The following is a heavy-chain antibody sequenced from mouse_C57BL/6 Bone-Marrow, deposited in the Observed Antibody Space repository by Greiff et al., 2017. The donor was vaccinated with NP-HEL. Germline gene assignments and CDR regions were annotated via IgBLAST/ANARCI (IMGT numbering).Heavy chain of an antibody. CDR3: ASSSYAMDY. CDR2: INPGSGGT. CDR1: GYAFTNYL. V-gene: IGHV1-54*01. Sequence: QVQLQQSGAELVRPGTSVKVSCKASGYAFTNYLIEWVKQRPGQGLEWIGVINPGSGGTNYNEKFKGKATLTADKSSSTAYMQLSSLTSEDSAVYFWASSSYAMDYWGQGTSVTVSS. D-gene: IGHD1-3*01. J-gene: IGHJ4*01.